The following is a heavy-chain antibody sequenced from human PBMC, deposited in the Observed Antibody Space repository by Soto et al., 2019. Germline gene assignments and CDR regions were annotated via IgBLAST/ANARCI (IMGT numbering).Heavy chain of an antibody. J-gene: IGHJ4*02. Sequence: QVQLVQSGAEVKKPGSSVKVSCKASGGTFRSYTISWVRQAPGLGLEWMGRIIPILGIANYAQKFQGRVTITADKSTSTAYMELSSLRSEDTAVYYCARAVVVPAAMMGDYFYYWGQGTLVTVSS. D-gene: IGHD2-2*01. V-gene: IGHV1-69*02. CDR1: GGTFRSYT. CDR3: ARAVVVPAAMMGDYFYY. CDR2: IIPILGIA.